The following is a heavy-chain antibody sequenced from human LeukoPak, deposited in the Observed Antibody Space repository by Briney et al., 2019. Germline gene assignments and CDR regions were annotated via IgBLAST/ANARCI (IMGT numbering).Heavy chain of an antibody. CDR1: SGTFSSYA. V-gene: IGHV1-69*05. CDR3: ARDRGEMIGAYCGGDCYLPDAFDI. CDR2: IIPIFGTA. J-gene: IGHJ3*02. Sequence: SVKVSCKASSGTFSSYAISWVRQAPGQGLEWMGGIIPIFGTANYAQKFQGRVTITTDESTSTAYMELSSLRSEDTAVYYCARDRGEMIGAYCGGDCYLPDAFDIWGQGTMVTVSS. D-gene: IGHD2-21*01.